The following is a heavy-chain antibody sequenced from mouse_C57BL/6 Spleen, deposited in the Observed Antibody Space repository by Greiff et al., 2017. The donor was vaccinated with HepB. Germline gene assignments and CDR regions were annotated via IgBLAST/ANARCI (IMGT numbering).Heavy chain of an antibody. V-gene: IGHV1-64*01. D-gene: IGHD2-3*01. Sequence: QVQLQQPGAELVKPGASVKLSCKASGYTFTSYWMHWVKQRPGQGLEWIGMIHPNSGSTNYNEKFKSKATLTVDKSSSTAYMQLSSLTSEDSSVYYCARWPYDGYPFASWGQGTLVTVSA. CDR3: ARWPYDGYPFAS. J-gene: IGHJ3*01. CDR2: IHPNSGST. CDR1: GYTFTSYW.